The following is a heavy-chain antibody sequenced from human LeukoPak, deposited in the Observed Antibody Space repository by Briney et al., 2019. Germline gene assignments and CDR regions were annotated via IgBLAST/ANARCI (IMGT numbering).Heavy chain of an antibody. CDR1: GGSISSGSYY. CDR2: IYTSGST. Sequence: SETLSLTCTVSGGSISSGSYYWSWIRQPAGTGLEWIGRIYTSGSTNYNPSLKGRVTISVDTSKNQFSLKLSSVTAADTAVYYCARATWELLGERFDYWGQGTLVTVS. V-gene: IGHV4-61*02. CDR3: ARATWELLGERFDY. D-gene: IGHD1-26*01. J-gene: IGHJ4*02.